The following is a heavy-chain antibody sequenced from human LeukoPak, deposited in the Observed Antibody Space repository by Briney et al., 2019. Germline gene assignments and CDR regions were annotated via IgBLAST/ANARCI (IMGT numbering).Heavy chain of an antibody. Sequence: VASVKVSCTASGYTFTSYAMHWVRQAPGQRLEWMGWINAGNGNTKYSQKFQGRVTITRDTSASTAYMELSSLRSEDTAVYYCASSKTRPFSSSWRQFDYWGQGTLVTVSS. CDR3: ASSKTRPFSSSWRQFDY. J-gene: IGHJ4*02. CDR2: INAGNGNT. D-gene: IGHD6-13*01. CDR1: GYTFTSYA. V-gene: IGHV1-3*01.